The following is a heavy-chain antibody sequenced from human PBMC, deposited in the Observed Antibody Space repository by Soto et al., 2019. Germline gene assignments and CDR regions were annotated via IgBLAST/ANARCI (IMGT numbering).Heavy chain of an antibody. J-gene: IGHJ4*02. Sequence: EVQLLESGGGLVQPGGSLRLSCAASGFTFSTYAMSWVRQAPGKGLEWVSKIINSGGSTYYADSAKGRFTISRDNSKNTLYLQMNSLRAEDTAVYYCATGQQLGYWGQGTLVTVSS. CDR1: GFTFSTYA. CDR2: IINSGGST. V-gene: IGHV3-23*01. CDR3: ATGQQLGY. D-gene: IGHD6-13*01.